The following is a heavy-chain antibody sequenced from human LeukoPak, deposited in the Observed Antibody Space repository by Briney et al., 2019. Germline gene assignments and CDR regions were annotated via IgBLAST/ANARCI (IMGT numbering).Heavy chain of an antibody. Sequence: SETLSLTCAVYGGSFSGYYWSWIRQPPGKGLEWIGEINHSGSTNYNPSHKSRVTISVDTSKNQFSLKLSSVTAADTAVYYCARLGYYYDSSGYYYVLDYWGQGTLVTVSS. CDR2: INHSGST. D-gene: IGHD3-22*01. J-gene: IGHJ4*02. CDR3: ARLGYYYDSSGYYYVLDY. V-gene: IGHV4-34*01. CDR1: GGSFSGYY.